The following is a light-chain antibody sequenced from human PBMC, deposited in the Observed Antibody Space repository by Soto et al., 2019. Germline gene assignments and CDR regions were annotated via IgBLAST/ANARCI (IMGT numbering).Light chain of an antibody. CDR2: DVS. V-gene: IGKV1-5*01. CDR1: QSIGSW. J-gene: IGKJ1*01. CDR3: QQYHIYSGT. Sequence: DIQMTQSPSTLSASVGDRVTITCRASQSIGSWLAWYQQRPGKAPKLLIYDVSGLESGVPSRFSGSGSGTEFTLTINSLQPDDFATYYCQQYHIYSGTFGQGTKVDI.